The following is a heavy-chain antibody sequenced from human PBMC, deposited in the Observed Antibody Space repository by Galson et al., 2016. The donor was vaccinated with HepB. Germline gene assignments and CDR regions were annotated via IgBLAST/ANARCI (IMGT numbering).Heavy chain of an antibody. V-gene: IGHV3-23*01. J-gene: IGHJ4*02. D-gene: IGHD4-17*01. CDR3: AKDPNGDYIGAYDS. CDR1: GFTFRSYG. Sequence: SLRLSCAASGFTFRSYGMHWVRQAPGKGLEWVSTISGSGNSILYGDSVKGRFTISRDNSKNIVYLQMNSLRAEDTALYYCAKDPNGDYIGAYDSWGQGTLVTVSS. CDR2: ISGSGNSI.